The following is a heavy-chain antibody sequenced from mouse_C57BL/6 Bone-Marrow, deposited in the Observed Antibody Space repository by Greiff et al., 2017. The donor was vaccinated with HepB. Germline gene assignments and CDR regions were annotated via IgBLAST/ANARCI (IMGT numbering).Heavy chain of an antibody. CDR1: EFTFTVNY. J-gene: IGHJ3*01. D-gene: IGHD4-1*01. CDR2: IRNKANGYTT. CDR3: ARFTGTWFAY. V-gene: IGHV7-3*01. Sequence: EVMLVESGGGLVQPGGSLSLSCAASEFTFTVNYLSWVRRPQGKALGWLGFIRNKANGYTTEYSPSVKGRFTISRDNSQSILYLQMNALRAEDSATYYCARFTGTWFAYWGQGTLVTVSA.